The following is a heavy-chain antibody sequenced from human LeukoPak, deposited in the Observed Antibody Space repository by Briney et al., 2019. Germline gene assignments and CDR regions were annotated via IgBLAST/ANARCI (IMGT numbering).Heavy chain of an antibody. CDR3: AGGRRSVSRIAAAGTHEVDYYYMDV. J-gene: IGHJ6*03. D-gene: IGHD6-13*01. Sequence: GASVKVSCKASGGTFSSYAISWVRQAPGQGLEWMGGIIPIFGTANYAQKFQGRVTITTDESTSTAYMELSSLRSEDTAVYYCAGGRRSVSRIAAAGTHEVDYYYMDVWGKGTTVTVSS. CDR2: IIPIFGTA. CDR1: GGTFSSYA. V-gene: IGHV1-69*05.